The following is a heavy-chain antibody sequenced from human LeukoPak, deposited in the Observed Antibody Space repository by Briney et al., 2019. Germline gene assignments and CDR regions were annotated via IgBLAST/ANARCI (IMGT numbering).Heavy chain of an antibody. CDR2: IKQDGSEK. D-gene: IGHD4-17*01. CDR1: GFTFSSYW. CDR3: ARAMGSKYGGS. Sequence: PGGSLRLSCAASGFTFSSYWMSWVRQASGKGLEWVANIKQDGSEKYYGDSVKGRFTISRDNAKNSLYLQMNSLRVEDTAVYYCARAMGSKYGGSWGQGTLVTVSS. J-gene: IGHJ5*02. V-gene: IGHV3-7*01.